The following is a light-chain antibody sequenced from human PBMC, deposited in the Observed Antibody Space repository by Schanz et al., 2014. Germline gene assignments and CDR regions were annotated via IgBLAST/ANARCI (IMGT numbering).Light chain of an antibody. J-gene: IGLJ2*01. Sequence: QSVLTQPPSASGTPGQRVTISCSGGSSNLESKTVNWYQQLPGMATKLRSDSDNQRPSGVPDRFSGSKSGTSASLAISGLQSDDEADYYCSSYTSSVVFGGGTKLTVL. CDR3: SSYTSSVV. CDR2: SDN. CDR1: SSNLESKT. V-gene: IGLV1-44*01.